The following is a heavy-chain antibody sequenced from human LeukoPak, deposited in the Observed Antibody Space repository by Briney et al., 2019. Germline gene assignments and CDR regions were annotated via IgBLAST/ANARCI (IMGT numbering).Heavy chain of an antibody. V-gene: IGHV1-69*05. CDR2: IIPIFGTA. D-gene: IGHD6-13*01. Sequence: SVKVSCKASGYTFTGYYMHWVRQAPGQGLEWMGGIIPIFGTANYAQKFQGRVTITTDESTSTAYMELSSLRSEDTAVYYCASHGYSSSWKFDYWGQGTLVTVSS. CDR3: ASHGYSSSWKFDY. J-gene: IGHJ4*02. CDR1: GYTFTGYY.